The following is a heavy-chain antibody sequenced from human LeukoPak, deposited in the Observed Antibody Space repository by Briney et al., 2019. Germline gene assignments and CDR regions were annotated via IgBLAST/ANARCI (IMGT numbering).Heavy chain of an antibody. V-gene: IGHV4-34*01. Sequence: PSETLSLTCAVYGGSFSGYYWSWIRQPPGKGLEWIGEINHSGSTNYNPSLKSRVTISVDTSKNQFSLKLSSVTAADTAVYYCVRDVPTGRFDYWGQGTLVPVSS. CDR2: INHSGST. CDR3: VRDVPTGRFDY. CDR1: GGSFSGYY. J-gene: IGHJ4*02.